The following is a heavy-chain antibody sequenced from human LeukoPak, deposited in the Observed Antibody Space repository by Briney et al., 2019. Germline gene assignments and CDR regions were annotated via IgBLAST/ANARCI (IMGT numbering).Heavy chain of an antibody. CDR3: AREYSSSWWAIFD. CDR1: GYTFTSCY. J-gene: IGHJ4*02. D-gene: IGHD6-13*01. V-gene: IGHV1-46*01. Sequence: ASVKVSCKASGYTFTSCYMHWVRQAPGQGLEWMGIINPSGGSTSYAQKFQGRVTITADESTSTAYMELSSLRSEDTAVYYCAREYSSSWWAIFDWGQGTLVTVSS. CDR2: INPSGGST.